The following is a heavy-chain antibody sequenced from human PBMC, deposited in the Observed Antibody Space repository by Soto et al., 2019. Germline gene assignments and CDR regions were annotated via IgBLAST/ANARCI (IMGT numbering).Heavy chain of an antibody. CDR1: GGSISSYY. Sequence: SETLSLTCTVSGGSISSYYWSWIRQPPGKGLEWIGYIYYSGSTNYNPSLKSRVTISVDTSKNQFSLKLSSVTAADTAVYYCARVSRDGYKYFDYWGQGTLVTVSS. CDR3: ARVSRDGYKYFDY. J-gene: IGHJ4*02. D-gene: IGHD5-12*01. V-gene: IGHV4-59*08. CDR2: IYYSGST.